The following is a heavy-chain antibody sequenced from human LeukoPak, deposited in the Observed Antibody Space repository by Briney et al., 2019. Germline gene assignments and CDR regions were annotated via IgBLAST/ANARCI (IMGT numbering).Heavy chain of an antibody. CDR2: INHSGST. J-gene: IGHJ4*02. CDR1: GGSFSGYY. Sequence: PSETLSLTCAVSGGSFSGYYWSWIRQPPGKGLEWMGEINHSGSTNYNPSLKSRVTISVDTSKNQFSLKLSSVTAADTAVYYCARGSGSYSKGYDYWGQGTLVTVSS. CDR3: ARGSGSYSKGYDY. D-gene: IGHD1-26*01. V-gene: IGHV4-34*01.